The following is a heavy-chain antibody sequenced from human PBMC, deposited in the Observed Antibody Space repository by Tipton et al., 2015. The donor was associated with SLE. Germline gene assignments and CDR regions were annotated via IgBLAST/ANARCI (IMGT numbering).Heavy chain of an antibody. Sequence: TLSLTCSVSGDSISSTSYFWAWIRQPPGKGLEWIGTISYSGITYYNPSLRSRGTLSVDTSRNQVSLKLTSVTAADTAVYYCARVKNWGLVDSWGQGTLVTVSS. CDR3: ARVKNWGLVDS. CDR1: GDSISSTSYF. J-gene: IGHJ4*02. CDR2: ISYSGIT. V-gene: IGHV4-39*01. D-gene: IGHD7-27*01.